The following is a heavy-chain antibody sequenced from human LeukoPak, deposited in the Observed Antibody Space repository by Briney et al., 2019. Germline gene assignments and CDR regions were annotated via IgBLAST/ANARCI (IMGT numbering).Heavy chain of an antibody. CDR2: IDWDDDK. V-gene: IGHV2-70*11. J-gene: IGHJ4*02. CDR1: GFSLSTNGMC. Sequence: SGPTLVNPTLTLTLTCTFSGFSLSTNGMCVSWIRQPPGKALEWLARIDWDDDKYYSTSLKTRLTISKDTSKNQVVLTMTNMDPVDTATYYCARTQANYYYDSSGGGYYFDYWGQGTLVTVSS. D-gene: IGHD3-22*01. CDR3: ARTQANYYYDSSGGGYYFDY.